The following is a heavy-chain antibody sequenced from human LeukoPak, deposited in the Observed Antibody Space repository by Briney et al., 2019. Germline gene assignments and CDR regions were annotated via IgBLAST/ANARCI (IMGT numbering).Heavy chain of an antibody. CDR3: AKDAQRGFDYSNSLEY. V-gene: IGHV3-33*06. J-gene: IGHJ4*02. D-gene: IGHD4-11*01. CDR2: IWSDGTNK. CDR1: GFTFSHFA. Sequence: GGSMRLSCAASGFTFSHFAFHWVRQAPGKGLEWVAVIWSDGTNKYYGDSVKGRFIIQRDDSQKTVYLQMNRLRAEDTAIYYFAKDAQRGFDYSNSLEYWGQGSLVTVSS.